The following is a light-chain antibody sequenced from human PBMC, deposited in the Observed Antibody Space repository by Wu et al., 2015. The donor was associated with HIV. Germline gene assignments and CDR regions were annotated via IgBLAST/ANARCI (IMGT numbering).Light chain of an antibody. J-gene: IGKJ2*01. Sequence: EIVLTQSPGTLSLSPGERATLSCRASQSVNSNYLAWYQQKSGQAPRLLIYGASTRAADIPDRFSGSGSGTDFSLTISRLEPEDSAVYYCHQYGSGYLYKFGQGTKLEIK. V-gene: IGKV3-20*01. CDR1: QSVNSNY. CDR2: GAS. CDR3: HQYGSGYLYK.